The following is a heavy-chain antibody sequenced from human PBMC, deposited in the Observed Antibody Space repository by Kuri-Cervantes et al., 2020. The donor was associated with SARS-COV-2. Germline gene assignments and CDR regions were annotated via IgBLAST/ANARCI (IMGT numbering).Heavy chain of an antibody. J-gene: IGHJ6*03. V-gene: IGHV3-7*01. CDR3: ARVRNDYYYYYYMDV. CDR2: IKQDGSEK. Sequence: GESLKISCGVSGFTFSISWMTWVRQAPGKGLEWVANIKQDGSEKYYVDSVKGRFTISRDNVKNSLYLQMNSLRAEDTAVYYCARVRNDYYYYYYMDVWGKGTTVTVSS. CDR1: GFTFSISW.